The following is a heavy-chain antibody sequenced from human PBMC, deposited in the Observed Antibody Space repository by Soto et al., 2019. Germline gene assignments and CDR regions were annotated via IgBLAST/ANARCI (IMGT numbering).Heavy chain of an antibody. D-gene: IGHD2-15*01. V-gene: IGHV1-18*01. CDR3: ARSIIAYCSGGSCYAYFDI. J-gene: IGHJ3*02. CDR1: GYTFTSYG. Sequence: QVQLVQSGAEVKKPGASVKVSCKASGYTFTSYGISWVRQAPGQGLEWMGWISAYNGNTNYAQKLQGRVTMTTDTSTSTAYMELRSLRSDDTAVYYCARSIIAYCSGGSCYAYFDIWGQGTMVTVSS. CDR2: ISAYNGNT.